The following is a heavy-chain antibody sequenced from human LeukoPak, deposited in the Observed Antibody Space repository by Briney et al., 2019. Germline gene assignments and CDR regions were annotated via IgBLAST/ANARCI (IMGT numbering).Heavy chain of an antibody. Sequence: SETLSLTCTVSGGSISSYYWSWIRQPPGKGLEWIGYIHYSGSTNNNPSLKSRVTISVDTSKNQFSLKLSSVTAADTALYYCARCRPGRYMVRGVITSWFDPWGQGTLVTVSS. V-gene: IGHV4-59*01. J-gene: IGHJ5*02. CDR2: IHYSGST. D-gene: IGHD3-10*01. CDR1: GGSISSYY. CDR3: ARCRPGRYMVRGVITSWFDP.